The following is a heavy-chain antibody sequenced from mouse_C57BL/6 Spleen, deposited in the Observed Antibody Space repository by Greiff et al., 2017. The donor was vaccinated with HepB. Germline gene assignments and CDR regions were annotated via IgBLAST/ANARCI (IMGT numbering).Heavy chain of an antibody. Sequence: VQLQQSGAELVKPGASVKISCKASGYAFSSYWMNWVKQRPGKGLEWIGQIYPGDGDTNYNGKFKGKATLTADKSSSTAYMQLSSLTSEDSAVYFCAREGDDYDFDYWGQGTTLTVSS. V-gene: IGHV1-80*01. J-gene: IGHJ2*01. D-gene: IGHD2-4*01. CDR1: GYAFSSYW. CDR2: IYPGDGDT. CDR3: AREGDDYDFDY.